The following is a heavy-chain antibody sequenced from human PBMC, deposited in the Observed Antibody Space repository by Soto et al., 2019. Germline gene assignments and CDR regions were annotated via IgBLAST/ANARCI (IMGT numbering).Heavy chain of an antibody. CDR3: ARDSQDPWAFDI. V-gene: IGHV3-48*01. CDR2: ISSSSSTI. J-gene: IGHJ3*02. CDR1: GFTFSSYS. Sequence: GGSLRLSCAASGFTFSSYSMNWVRQAPGKGMEWVSYISSSSSTIYYADSVKGRFTISRDNAKNSLYLQMNSLRAEDTAVYYCARDSQDPWAFDIWGQGTMVTVSS.